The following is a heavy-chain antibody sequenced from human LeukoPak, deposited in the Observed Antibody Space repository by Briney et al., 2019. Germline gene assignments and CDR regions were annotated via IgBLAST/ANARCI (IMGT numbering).Heavy chain of an antibody. D-gene: IGHD3-3*01. V-gene: IGHV3-23*01. CDR1: GFTFRTYA. Sequence: PGGSLRLSCAASGFTFRTYAMSWFRQAPGKGLEWVSSISGSGVSTYYADSVKGRFTISRDSSKNTLYLQMNSLRAEDTAVYYCATKRSGYPDSYFDYWGQGTLVTVSS. CDR2: ISGSGVST. J-gene: IGHJ4*02. CDR3: ATKRSGYPDSYFDY.